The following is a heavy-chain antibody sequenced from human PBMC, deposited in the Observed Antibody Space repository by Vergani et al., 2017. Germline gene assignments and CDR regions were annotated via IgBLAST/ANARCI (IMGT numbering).Heavy chain of an antibody. D-gene: IGHD3-22*01. CDR3: ARDLLDSSGYVHWFDP. CDR2: INWNGGST. Sequence: EVQLVESGGGVVRPGGSLRLSCAASGFTFDDYGMSWVRQAPGKGLEWVSGINWNGGSTGYADSVKVRFTISRDNAKNSLYLQMNSLRAEDTALYHCARDLLDSSGYVHWFDPWGQGTLVTVSS. J-gene: IGHJ5*02. V-gene: IGHV3-20*01. CDR1: GFTFDDYG.